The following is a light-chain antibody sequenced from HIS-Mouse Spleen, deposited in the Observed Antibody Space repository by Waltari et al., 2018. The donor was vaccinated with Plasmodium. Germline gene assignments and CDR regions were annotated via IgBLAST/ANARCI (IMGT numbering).Light chain of an antibody. CDR2: LNSDGSH. J-gene: IGLJ2*01. CDR1: RGHSSYA. Sequence: QLVLTQSPSASASLGASVKLTCTLRRGHSSYAIAWHQQQPEKGPRYLMKLNSDGSHSKGDGIPDRFSGSSSGAERYLTISSLQSEDEADYYCQTWGTGMGVFGGGTKLTVL. V-gene: IGLV4-69*01. CDR3: QTWGTGMGV.